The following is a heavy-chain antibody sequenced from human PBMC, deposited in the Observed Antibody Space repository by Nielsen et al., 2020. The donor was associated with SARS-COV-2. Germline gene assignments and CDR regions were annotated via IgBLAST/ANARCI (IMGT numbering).Heavy chain of an antibody. D-gene: IGHD3-22*01. V-gene: IGHV1-46*01. J-gene: IGHJ4*02. CDR1: GYTFTSYY. CDR2: INPSGGST. CDR3: ARDSGSDYYDSSGYYGVSY. Sequence: ASVKVSCKASGYTFTSYYMHWVRQAPGQGLEWMGIINPSGGSTSYAQKFQGRVTMTRDTSTSTAYMELSSLRSEDTAVYYCARDSGSDYYDSSGYYGVSYWGQGTLVTVSS.